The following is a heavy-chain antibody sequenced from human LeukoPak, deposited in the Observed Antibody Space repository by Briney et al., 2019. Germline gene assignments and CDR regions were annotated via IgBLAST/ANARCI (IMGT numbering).Heavy chain of an antibody. CDR1: GGSISSGDYY. CDR2: IYYSGST. CDR3: ATRSSGGGWPFDY. Sequence: SETLSLTCTVSGGSISSGDYYWSWIRQPPGKGLEWIGYIYYSGSTYYNPSLKSRVTISVDTSKNQFSLKLSSVTAADTAVYYCATRSSGGGWPFDYWGQGTLVTVSS. D-gene: IGHD6-19*01. V-gene: IGHV4-30-4*08. J-gene: IGHJ4*02.